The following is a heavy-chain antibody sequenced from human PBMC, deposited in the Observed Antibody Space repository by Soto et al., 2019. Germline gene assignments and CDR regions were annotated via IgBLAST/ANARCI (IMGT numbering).Heavy chain of an antibody. CDR2: IKSKTDAGTT. CDR1: GFTFSNVW. D-gene: IGHD6-6*01. CDR3: TTNLLVDDVLDI. Sequence: EVQLVESGGGLVKPGGSLRLSCAASGFTFSNVWMSWVRQAPGTGLEWVGHIKSKTDAGTTDYAAPVKGRFTISRDDSKNTLYLQMDSLKIEDTAVYYCTTNLLVDDVLDIWGQRTMVTVSS. J-gene: IGHJ3*02. V-gene: IGHV3-15*01.